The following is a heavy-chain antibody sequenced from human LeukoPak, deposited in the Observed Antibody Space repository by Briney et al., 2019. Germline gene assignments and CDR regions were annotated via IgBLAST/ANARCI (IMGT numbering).Heavy chain of an antibody. J-gene: IGHJ4*02. D-gene: IGHD6-13*01. CDR1: GYTFTSYD. Sequence: ASVNLSCKASGYTFTSYDISWVRQAPGQGLEWMGWISVYNGNTNYAQNLQGRVTMTTDTPTSTAYLELRSLRSDDTAFYYCARDRDSSSWSDYWGQGTLVTVSS. V-gene: IGHV1-18*04. CDR3: ARDRDSSSWSDY. CDR2: ISVYNGNT.